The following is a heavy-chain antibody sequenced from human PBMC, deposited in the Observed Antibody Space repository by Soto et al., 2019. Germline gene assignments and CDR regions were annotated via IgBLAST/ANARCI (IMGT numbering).Heavy chain of an antibody. CDR2: IYYSGST. Sequence: PSETLSLTCTVSGGSISSGGYYWSWIRQHPGKGLEWIGYIYYSGSTYYNPSLKSRVTISVDTSKNQFSLKLSSVTAADTAVYYCAIGLVVVAATLGCYFDYWGQGTLVTVSS. CDR3: AIGLVVVAATLGCYFDY. V-gene: IGHV4-31*03. D-gene: IGHD2-15*01. CDR1: GGSISSGGYY. J-gene: IGHJ4*02.